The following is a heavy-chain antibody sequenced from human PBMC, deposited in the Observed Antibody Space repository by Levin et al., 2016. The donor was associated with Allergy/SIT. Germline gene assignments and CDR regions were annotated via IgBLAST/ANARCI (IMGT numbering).Heavy chain of an antibody. J-gene: IGHJ4*02. CDR3: ARGKSLGYGRVGFDY. V-gene: IGHV1-3*01. D-gene: IGHD1-26*01. CDR2: INAANGNT. Sequence: ASVKVSCKASGFTLSSHAMHWVRQAPGQRLEWMGWINAANGNTRYSPKFQDRLTITRDTSASIAYMELSSLRSEDTAIYYCARGKSLGYGRVGFDYWGQGTLVTVSS. CDR1: GFTLSSHA.